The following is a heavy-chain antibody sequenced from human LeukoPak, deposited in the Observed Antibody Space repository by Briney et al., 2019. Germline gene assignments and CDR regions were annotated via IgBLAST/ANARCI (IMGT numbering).Heavy chain of an antibody. V-gene: IGHV4-4*07. CDR2: IYTSGST. D-gene: IGHD6-6*01. J-gene: IGHJ4*02. CDR3: ARTSIAAHLDY. CDR1: GVSISSYY. Sequence: PSETLSLTCTVSGVSISSYYWSWIRQPAGKGREWIGRIYTSGSTNYNPSLKSRVTMSVDTSKNQFSLKLSSVTAADTAVYYCARTSIAAHLDYWGQGTLVTLSS.